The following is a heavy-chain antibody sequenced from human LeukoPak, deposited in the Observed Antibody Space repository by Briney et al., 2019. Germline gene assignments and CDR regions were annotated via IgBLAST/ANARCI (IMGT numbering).Heavy chain of an antibody. Sequence: ASLKVSCKASGYTFTSYGISWVRQAPGQGLEWMGWISAYNGNTNYAQKLQGRVTMTRDTSISTVYMELSRLRSDDTAVFYCARDLSDWGQGTLVTVSS. J-gene: IGHJ4*02. CDR2: ISAYNGNT. V-gene: IGHV1-18*01. CDR1: GYTFTSYG. CDR3: ARDLSD.